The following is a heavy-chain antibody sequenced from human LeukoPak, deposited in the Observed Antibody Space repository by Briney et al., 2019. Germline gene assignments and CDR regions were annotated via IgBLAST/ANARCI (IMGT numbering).Heavy chain of an antibody. CDR2: ISGSGGST. Sequence: GGSLRLSCAASGFTFSSYAMSWVRQAPGKGLEWVSAISGSGGSTYYADPVKGRFTISRDNSKNTLYLQMNSLRAEDAAVYYCAYSSSWYIGSWYYFDYWGQGTLVTVSS. J-gene: IGHJ4*02. CDR1: GFTFSSYA. CDR3: AYSSSWYIGSWYYFDY. D-gene: IGHD6-13*01. V-gene: IGHV3-23*01.